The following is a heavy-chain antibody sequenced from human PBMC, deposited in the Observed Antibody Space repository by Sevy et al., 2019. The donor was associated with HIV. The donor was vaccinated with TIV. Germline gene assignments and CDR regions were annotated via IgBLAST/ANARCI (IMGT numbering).Heavy chain of an antibody. CDR2: ISGSGGST. V-gene: IGHV3-23*01. Sequence: GGSLRLSCAASGFTFSSYAMSWVRQAPGKGLEWVSAISGSGGSTYYADSVKGRFTISRDNSKNTLYLQMNSLRAEDMAVYYCAKGELRNRGSYYPNYYFDYWGQGTLVTVSS. J-gene: IGHJ4*02. D-gene: IGHD1-26*01. CDR3: AKGELRNRGSYYPNYYFDY. CDR1: GFTFSSYA.